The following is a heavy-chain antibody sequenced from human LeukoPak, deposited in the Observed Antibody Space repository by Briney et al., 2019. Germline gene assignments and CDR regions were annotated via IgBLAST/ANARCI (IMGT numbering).Heavy chain of an antibody. V-gene: IGHV3-53*01. J-gene: IGHJ4*02. CDR1: GFTVSSNY. D-gene: IGHD3-10*01. CDR3: ARGSLWLGESFDY. CDR2: IYSGGST. Sequence: TGGSLRLSCAASGFTVSSNYMSWVRQAPGKGLEWVSVIYSGGSTYYADSVKGRFTISRDNSKNTLYLQMNSLRAEDTAVYYCARGSLWLGESFDYWGQGTLVTVSS.